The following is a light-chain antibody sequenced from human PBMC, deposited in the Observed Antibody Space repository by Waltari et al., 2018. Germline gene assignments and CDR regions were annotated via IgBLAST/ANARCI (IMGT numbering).Light chain of an antibody. Sequence: NFMLTQPHSVSESPGKTVTISCTRSSGSIASNYVQWYQQRPGSVPTAVMYEDNQRPSGFPVRFSGSIDRSSNSASLTISGLKTEDEADYYCQSYDSTNGVVFGGGTKLTVL. J-gene: IGLJ2*01. V-gene: IGLV6-57*04. CDR2: EDN. CDR3: QSYDSTNGVV. CDR1: SGSIASNY.